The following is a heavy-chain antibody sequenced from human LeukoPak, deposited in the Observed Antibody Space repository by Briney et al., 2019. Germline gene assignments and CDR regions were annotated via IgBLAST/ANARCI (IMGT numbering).Heavy chain of an antibody. J-gene: IGHJ4*02. Sequence: GGSLRLSCAASGFTFSSHWMTWVRQAPGKGLEWVTQIKQDGSEKYYVDSVEGRFTISRDNAKNSLYLQMNSLRAEDTAVYHCARGGWTFDNWGQGTLVTVSS. D-gene: IGHD3/OR15-3a*01. V-gene: IGHV3-7*01. CDR3: ARGGWTFDN. CDR2: IKQDGSEK. CDR1: GFTFSSHW.